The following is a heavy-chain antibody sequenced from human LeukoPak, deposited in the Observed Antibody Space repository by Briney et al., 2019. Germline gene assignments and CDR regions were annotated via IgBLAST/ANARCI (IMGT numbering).Heavy chain of an antibody. CDR3: ARELPNTGYFDY. J-gene: IGHJ4*02. Sequence: ASVKVSCKASGGTFSSYAISWVRQAPGQGLEWLGRIIPILGIANYAQKFQGRVTITADKSTSTAYMELSSLRSEDTAVYYCARELPNTGYFDYWGQGTLVTVSS. V-gene: IGHV1-69*04. CDR1: GGTFSSYA. CDR2: IIPILGIA. D-gene: IGHD2-15*01.